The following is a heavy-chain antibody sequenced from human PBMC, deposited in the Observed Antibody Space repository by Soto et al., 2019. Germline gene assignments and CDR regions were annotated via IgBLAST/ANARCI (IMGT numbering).Heavy chain of an antibody. D-gene: IGHD6-13*01. CDR3: ARASAYSTPWSFDN. J-gene: IGHJ4*02. CDR2: ISGFNGNT. Sequence: ASVKVSCKASGYTFSRYGISWVRQAPGQGLEWMGWISGFNGNTKESEKLQGRATLTTDTAANTAHMELRGLRSDDTAVYYCARASAYSTPWSFDNWGQGTLVTVSS. CDR1: GYTFSRYG. V-gene: IGHV1-18*01.